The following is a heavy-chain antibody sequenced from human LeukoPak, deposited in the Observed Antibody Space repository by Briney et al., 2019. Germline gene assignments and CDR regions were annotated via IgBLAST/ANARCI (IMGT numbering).Heavy chain of an antibody. Sequence: GGSLRLSCAASGFTFSSAWMSWVRQAPGKRLEWVANINQDGSEKYYVDSVKGRFTISRDNAKNSLYLQMNSLRADDTAVYYCARGGTTFEKWGQGTLVTVSS. CDR1: GFTFSSAW. J-gene: IGHJ4*02. D-gene: IGHD2/OR15-2a*01. V-gene: IGHV3-7*01. CDR2: INQDGSEK. CDR3: ARGGTTFEK.